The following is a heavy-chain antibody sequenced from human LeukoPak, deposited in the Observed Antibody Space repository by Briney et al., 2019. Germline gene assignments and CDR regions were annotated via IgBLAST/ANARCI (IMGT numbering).Heavy chain of an antibody. V-gene: IGHV5-51*01. J-gene: IGHJ4*02. Sequence: LGESLKISCKGSGYSFTSYWIGWVRQLPGKGLEWMGIIYPGDSDTRYSPSFQGQVTISADKSISTAYLQWSSLKASDTATYYCARGGYSGYDPRDFDYWGQGTLVTVSS. CDR2: IYPGDSDT. D-gene: IGHD5-12*01. CDR1: GYSFTSYW. CDR3: ARGGYSGYDPRDFDY.